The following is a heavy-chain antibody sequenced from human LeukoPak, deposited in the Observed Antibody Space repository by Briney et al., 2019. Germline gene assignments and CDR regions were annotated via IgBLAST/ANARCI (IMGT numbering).Heavy chain of an antibody. CDR2: ISGSGGST. CDR3: AKAPGYGYYYDSSGYFFDY. V-gene: IGHV3-23*01. J-gene: IGHJ4*02. CDR1: GFTFSSYA. Sequence: GGSLRLSCAASGFTFSSYAMSWVRQAPGKGLEWVSAISGSGGSTYYADSVKGRFTISRDNSKNTLYLQMNSLRAEDTAVYYCAKAPGYGYYYDSSGYFFDYWGQGTLVTVSS. D-gene: IGHD3-22*01.